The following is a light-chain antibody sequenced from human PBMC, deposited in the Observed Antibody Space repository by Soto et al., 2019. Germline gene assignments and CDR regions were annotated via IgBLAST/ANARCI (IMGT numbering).Light chain of an antibody. CDR2: AAS. CDR3: QQYYSYLVT. CDR1: QGISSY. J-gene: IGKJ1*01. Sequence: AIRMTQSPSSLSASTGDRVTITCRASQGISSYLAWYQQKPGKAPKLLIYAASTLQSGVPSRFSGSGSGTDFTLTISCLQSEDFATYYCQQYYSYLVTFGQGTRWIS. V-gene: IGKV1-8*01.